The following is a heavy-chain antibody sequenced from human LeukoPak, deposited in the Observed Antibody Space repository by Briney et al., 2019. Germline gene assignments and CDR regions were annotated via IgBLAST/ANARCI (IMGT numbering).Heavy chain of an antibody. J-gene: IGHJ4*02. V-gene: IGHV4-39*07. CDR2: IYYSGST. CDR3: ARATLIVVVPAAPSRLFDY. Sequence: SETLSLTCTVSGGSISSSSYYWGWIRQPPGKGLEWIGSIYYSGSTNYNPSLKSRVTISVDTSKNQFSLKLSSVTAADTAVYYCARATLIVVVPAAPSRLFDYWGQGTLVTVSS. CDR1: GGSISSSSYY. D-gene: IGHD2-2*01.